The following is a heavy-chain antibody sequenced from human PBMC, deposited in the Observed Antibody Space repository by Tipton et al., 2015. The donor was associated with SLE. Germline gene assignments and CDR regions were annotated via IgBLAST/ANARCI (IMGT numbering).Heavy chain of an antibody. Sequence: TLSLTCTVSGGSTSSYYWSWIRQPPGKGLEWIGYIYYSGSTNYNPSLKSRVTISVDTSKNQFSLKLSSVTAADTAVYYCARERVAVAATPWYFDLWGRGTLVTVSS. D-gene: IGHD6-19*01. V-gene: IGHV4-59*01. CDR3: ARERVAVAATPWYFDL. CDR1: GGSTSSYY. J-gene: IGHJ2*01. CDR2: IYYSGST.